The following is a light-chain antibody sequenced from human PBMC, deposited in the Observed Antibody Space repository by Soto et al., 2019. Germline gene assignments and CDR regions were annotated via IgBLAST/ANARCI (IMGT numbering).Light chain of an antibody. CDR1: HDVTTI. V-gene: IGKV3-15*01. CDR2: DTS. CDR3: QQYNTWPFS. J-gene: IGKJ5*01. Sequence: EIPMTQFPGTLSASPGDGVTLTCRAAHDVTTILAWYQQKRGQAPRLFIYDTSSRDRGVPARFSGSGSGTEFTLSISGLQSEDFAVYFCQQYNTWPFSFGQGTRLEIK.